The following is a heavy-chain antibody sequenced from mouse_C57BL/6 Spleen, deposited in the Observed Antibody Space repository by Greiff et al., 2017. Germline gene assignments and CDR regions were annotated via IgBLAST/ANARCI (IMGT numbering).Heavy chain of an antibody. CDR2: IYPGDGDT. V-gene: IGHV1-80*01. J-gene: IGHJ2*01. Sequence: QVQLQQSGAELVKPGASVKISCKASGYAFSSYWMNWVKQRPGKGLEWIGQIYPGDGDTNYNGKFKGKATLTADKSSSTAYMQLSSLTSEDSAVYFCARGGVYYDYYFDDWGQGTTLTVSS. D-gene: IGHD2-4*01. CDR1: GYAFSSYW. CDR3: ARGGVYYDYYFDD.